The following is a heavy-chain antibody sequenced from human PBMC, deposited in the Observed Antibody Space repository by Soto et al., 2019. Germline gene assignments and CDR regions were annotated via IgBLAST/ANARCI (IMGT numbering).Heavy chain of an antibody. J-gene: IGHJ1*01. CDR3: ARHGALDYVDFQH. D-gene: IGHD4-17*01. CDR2: IYYSGST. V-gene: IGHV4-39*01. Sequence: QLLESGPGLVTPSETLSLTCTVSGGSISSSSYYWGWIRQPPGKGLEWIGSIYYSGSTYYNPSLKSRVTISVDTSKNQFSLKLSSVTAADTAVYYCARHGALDYVDFQHWGQGTLVTVSS. CDR1: GGSISSSSYY.